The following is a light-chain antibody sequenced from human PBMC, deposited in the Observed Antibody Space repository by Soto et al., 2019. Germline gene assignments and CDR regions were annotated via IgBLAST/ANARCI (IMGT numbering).Light chain of an antibody. CDR3: SSFASSNTWV. Sequence: QSALTQPPSASGSPGQSVTISRTGTSSDVGAYNYVSWYQQHAGKAPKLVIYEVTKQPAGVHDRLSGSKSANTASLTVSGLLAEYEADYYCSSFASSNTWVFGGGTKLTVL. CDR2: EVT. J-gene: IGLJ3*02. V-gene: IGLV2-8*01. CDR1: SSDVGAYNY.